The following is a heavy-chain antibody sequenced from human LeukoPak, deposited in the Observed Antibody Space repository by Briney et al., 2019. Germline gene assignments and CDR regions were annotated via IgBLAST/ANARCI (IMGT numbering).Heavy chain of an antibody. D-gene: IGHD1-1*01. CDR3: ARRFNWNDRSLNHDAFDI. Sequence: EASVKVSCKASGGTFSSYATSWVRQAPGQGLEWMGGIIPIFGTANYAQKFQGRVTITTDESTSTAYMELSSLRSEDTAVYYCARRFNWNDRSLNHDAFDIWGQGTMVTVSS. CDR1: GGTFSSYA. V-gene: IGHV1-69*05. CDR2: IIPIFGTA. J-gene: IGHJ3*02.